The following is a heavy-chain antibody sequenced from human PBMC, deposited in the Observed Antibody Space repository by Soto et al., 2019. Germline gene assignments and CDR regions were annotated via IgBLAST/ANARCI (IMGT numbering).Heavy chain of an antibody. CDR3: TKGRGALTVVSNWFDP. J-gene: IGHJ5*02. V-gene: IGHV3-9*01. D-gene: IGHD3-22*01. CDR2: INWNSGIT. CDR1: GFTFEDHA. Sequence: EVQLVESGGGLVQPGKSLKLSCVAIGFTFEDHAMHWIRQVPGKGLEWVAGINWNSGITGYAESVKGRFTISRGNANNSLHLEMNSLKSEDTALYYCTKGRGALTVVSNWFDPWGQGTPVTVSS.